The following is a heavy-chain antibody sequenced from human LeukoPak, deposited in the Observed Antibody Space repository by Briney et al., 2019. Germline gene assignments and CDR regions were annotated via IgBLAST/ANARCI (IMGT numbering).Heavy chain of an antibody. V-gene: IGHV3-30-3*01. CDR3: ARELLWFGGFDY. Sequence: GRSLRLSCATSGFTFSSYAMHWVRQAPGKGLEWVAVISYDGSNKYYADSVKGRFTISRDNSKNTLYLQMNSLRAEDTAVYYCARELLWFGGFDYWGQGTLVTVSS. CDR2: ISYDGSNK. D-gene: IGHD3-10*01. J-gene: IGHJ4*02. CDR1: GFTFSSYA.